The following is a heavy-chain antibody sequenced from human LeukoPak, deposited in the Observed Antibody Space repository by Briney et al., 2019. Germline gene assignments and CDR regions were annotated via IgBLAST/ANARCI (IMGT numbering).Heavy chain of an antibody. CDR3: ARRDYKAYS. J-gene: IGHJ4*02. CDR1: GYSISSGYY. CDR2: IYHSGST. V-gene: IGHV4-38-2*01. Sequence: SETLSLTCAVSGYSISSGYYWGWIRQPPGKGLEWIGSIYHSGSTYYNPSLKSRVTISVGTSKNQFSLKLSSVTAADTAVYYCARRDYKAYSWGQGTLVTVSS. D-gene: IGHD4-11*01.